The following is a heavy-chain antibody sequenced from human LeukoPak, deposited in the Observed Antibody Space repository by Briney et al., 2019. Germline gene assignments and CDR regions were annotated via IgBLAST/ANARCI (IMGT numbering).Heavy chain of an antibody. V-gene: IGHV4-34*01. CDR2: INHSGST. D-gene: IGHD3-10*01. CDR1: GGSFSGYY. Sequence: SETLSLTCAVYGGSFSGYYWSWIRHPPGKGLEWIGEINHSGSTNYNPSLKSRVTISVDTSKNQFSLKLSSVTAADTAVYYCARSRVRGRYYYYYGMDVWGQGTTVTVSS. CDR3: ARSRVRGRYYYYYGMDV. J-gene: IGHJ6*02.